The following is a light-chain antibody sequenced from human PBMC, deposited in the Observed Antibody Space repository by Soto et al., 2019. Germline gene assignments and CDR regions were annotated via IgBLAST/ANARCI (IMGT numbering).Light chain of an antibody. CDR1: QSVTRN. V-gene: IGKV3-20*01. Sequence: EIVLTQSPATLSLSPGERATLSCRASQSVTRNLAWYQQKPGQAPRLLIYGASTRATGIPARFSGSGSGTDFTLTISRLEPEDFAVYYCQQYGSPPGTFGQGTKVDIK. J-gene: IGKJ1*01. CDR3: QQYGSPPGT. CDR2: GAS.